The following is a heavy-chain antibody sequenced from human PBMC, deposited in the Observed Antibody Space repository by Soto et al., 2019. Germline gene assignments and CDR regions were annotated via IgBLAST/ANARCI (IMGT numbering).Heavy chain of an antibody. CDR3: ARDRCYDGTCYSASDS. V-gene: IGHV3-48*02. J-gene: IGHJ5*01. D-gene: IGHD2-15*01. Sequence: GGSLRLSCAASGFSFSTYNMDWVRQAPGKGPEWIAYISTTSFTIYYADSVKGRFTISRDNDRNSLYLEMNSLRDEDTAVYYCARDRCYDGTCYSASDSWGQATLVTVSS. CDR1: GFSFSTYN. CDR2: ISTTSFTI.